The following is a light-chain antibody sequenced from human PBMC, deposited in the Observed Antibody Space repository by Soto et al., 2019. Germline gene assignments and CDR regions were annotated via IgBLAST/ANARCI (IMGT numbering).Light chain of an antibody. CDR1: QSITSW. CDR3: QQDNSYSHT. Sequence: DIQMTQSPSTLSASVRDRVTITCRASQSITSWLAWYQQKPGKAPKLLIYKASSLESGVPSRFSGSGSGTEFTLTISRRQPDDFTTYYFQQDNSYSHTFGGGTKVDIK. CDR2: KAS. V-gene: IGKV1-5*03. J-gene: IGKJ4*01.